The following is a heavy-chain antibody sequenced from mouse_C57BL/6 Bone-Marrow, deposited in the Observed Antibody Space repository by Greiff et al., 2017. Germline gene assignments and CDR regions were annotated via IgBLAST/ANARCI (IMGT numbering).Heavy chain of an antibody. V-gene: IGHV1-19*01. CDR2: INPYNGGT. CDR1: GYTFTDYY. Sequence: VQLQQSGPVLVKPGASVKMSCKASGYTFTDYYMNWVKQSHGKSLEWIGVINPYNGGTSYNQKFKGKDTLTVDKSSSTAYMELNSLTSEDSAVYYCARYYYGSSRYWYFDVWGTGTTVTVSS. CDR3: ARYYYGSSRYWYFDV. J-gene: IGHJ1*03. D-gene: IGHD1-1*01.